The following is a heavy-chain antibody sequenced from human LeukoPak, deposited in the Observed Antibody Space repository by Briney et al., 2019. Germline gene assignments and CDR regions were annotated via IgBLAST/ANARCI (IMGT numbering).Heavy chain of an antibody. Sequence: KTGGSLRLSCAASGFTFSSYSMNWVRQAPGKGLEWVSSISSSSSYIYYADSVKGRFAISRDNAKNSLYLQMNSLRAEDTAVYYCARDQDGDYFDYWGQGTLVTVSS. CDR1: GFTFSSYS. V-gene: IGHV3-21*01. D-gene: IGHD2-8*01. J-gene: IGHJ4*02. CDR3: ARDQDGDYFDY. CDR2: ISSSSSYI.